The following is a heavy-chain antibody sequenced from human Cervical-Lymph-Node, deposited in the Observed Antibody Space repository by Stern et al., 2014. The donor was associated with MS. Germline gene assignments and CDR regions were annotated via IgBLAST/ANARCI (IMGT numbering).Heavy chain of an antibody. Sequence: VQLVQSGAEVKKPGASVKVSCKASGYTFTRYYVHWVRQAPGQGLEWMGIINPIGGRTNYTQRFQGRVTMTRDTSTSTVYMEMSSLRSEDTAVYYCARVGSGSGSHYWGQGTLVTV. CDR2: INPIGGRT. D-gene: IGHD3-10*01. CDR3: ARVGSGSGSHY. CDR1: GYTFTRYY. V-gene: IGHV1-46*01. J-gene: IGHJ4*02.